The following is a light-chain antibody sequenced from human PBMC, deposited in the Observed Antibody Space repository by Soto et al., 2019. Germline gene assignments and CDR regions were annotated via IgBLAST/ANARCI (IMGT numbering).Light chain of an antibody. CDR3: QQYGSSSPIT. Sequence: EIVLTQSPGTLSLSPGERATLSCRASQSVSSSYLAWYQQKPGQAPRLLIYGASSRVTGIPDRFSGSGSVTDFTLTISRLEPEDLAVYYCQQYGSSSPITFGQGTRLEIK. CDR2: GAS. CDR1: QSVSSSY. V-gene: IGKV3-20*01. J-gene: IGKJ5*01.